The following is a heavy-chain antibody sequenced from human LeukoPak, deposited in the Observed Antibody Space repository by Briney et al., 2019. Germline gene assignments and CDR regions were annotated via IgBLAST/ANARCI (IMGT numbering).Heavy chain of an antibody. V-gene: IGHV3-21*01. CDR1: GFTFSSYS. J-gene: IGHJ4*02. D-gene: IGHD1-1*01. CDR3: ARYGGDDVNDY. CDR2: ISSSSSYI. Sequence: GGSLRLSCAASGFTFSSYSMNWVRQAPGKGLGWVSSISSSSSYIYYADSVKGRFTISRDNAKNSLYLQMNSLRAEDTAVYYCARYGGDDVNDYWGQGTLVTVSS.